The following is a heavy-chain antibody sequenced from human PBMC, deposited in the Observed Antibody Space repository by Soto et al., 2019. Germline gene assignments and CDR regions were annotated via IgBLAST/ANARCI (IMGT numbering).Heavy chain of an antibody. CDR3: ATRSPAFDY. CDR1: GYTFTSYG. CDR2: ITTDKGKT. J-gene: IGHJ4*02. V-gene: IGHV1-18*01. Sequence: QVQLVQSGPEVKKPGASVKVSCKTSGYTFTSYGISWVRQAPGQGLEWMGWITTDKGKTNYAQKFQGRVTRTTDTPTSTAYMELRSLRSDDTAVYYCATRSPAFDYWGQGTLVTVSS.